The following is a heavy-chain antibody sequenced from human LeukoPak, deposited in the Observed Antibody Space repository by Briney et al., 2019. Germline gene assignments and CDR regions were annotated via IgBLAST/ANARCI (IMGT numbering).Heavy chain of an antibody. CDR3: ARRTYSYVDDAFDI. D-gene: IGHD5-18*01. J-gene: IGHJ3*02. CDR1: GFTFSSYW. CDR2: INSDGSST. Sequence: GGSLRLSCAASGFTFSSYWMHWVRQAPGKGLVWVSRINSDGSSTSYAESVKGRFNISRDNAKNTLYLQMNSLRAEDTAVYYCARRTYSYVDDAFDIWGQGTMVTVSS. V-gene: IGHV3-74*01.